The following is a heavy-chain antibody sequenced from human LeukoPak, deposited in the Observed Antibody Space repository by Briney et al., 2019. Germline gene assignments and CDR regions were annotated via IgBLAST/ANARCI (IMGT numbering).Heavy chain of an antibody. CDR2: ISLDGTRN. CDR1: GFPLNCCA. V-gene: IGHV3-30*04. Sequence: SGVSLRLSYGACGFPLNCCAIQEVPQAPRKELDCMAVISLDGTRNYYADSVKGRFTISRDNSKNTLYLQMDSLRTEDTAVYYCARGFVPYDILTGHDYWGQGTLVTVSS. J-gene: IGHJ4*02. CDR3: ARGFVPYDILTGHDY. D-gene: IGHD3-9*01.